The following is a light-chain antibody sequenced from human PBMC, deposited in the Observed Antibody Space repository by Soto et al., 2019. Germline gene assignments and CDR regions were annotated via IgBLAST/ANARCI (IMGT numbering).Light chain of an antibody. V-gene: IGKV3-20*01. Sequence: EIVLTQSPGTLSLSPWERATLSCRASQSVSSSYLAWYQQKPGQAPRLLIYGASSRATGIPDRFSGSGSGTDFTLTISTLEPEDFAVYYCQQYGSSPVTFGPGTKVDIK. J-gene: IGKJ3*01. CDR2: GAS. CDR3: QQYGSSPVT. CDR1: QSVSSSY.